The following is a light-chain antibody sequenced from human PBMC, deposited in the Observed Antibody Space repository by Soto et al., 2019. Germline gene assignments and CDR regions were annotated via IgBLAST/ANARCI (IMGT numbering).Light chain of an antibody. Sequence: EIVLTQSPGTLSLSPGERATLSCRASQSVSSSYLAWYQQKPGQAPRLLIYGASSRATGIPDRFSGSGSGTDFALNISRLEHEDIAVYYCQQYGSSPHDGHYARSWYTFGQGTNLDIK. V-gene: IGKV3-20*01. CDR2: GAS. CDR1: QSVSSSY. CDR3: QQYGSSPHDGHYARSWYT. J-gene: IGKJ2*01.